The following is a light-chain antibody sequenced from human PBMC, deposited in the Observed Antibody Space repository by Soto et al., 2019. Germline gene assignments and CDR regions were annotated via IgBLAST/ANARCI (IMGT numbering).Light chain of an antibody. CDR3: QQGRSWPYCT. Sequence: EIVLTQSPATLSLSPGERATLSCRASQSVSSYLAWYQQKPGQAPRLLIYGAFNRATGIPDRFSGSGSGTDFTLSISSLEPEDYVVNYCQQGRSWPYCTFGQGTKLEIK. J-gene: IGKJ2*02. CDR2: GAF. V-gene: IGKV3-11*01. CDR1: QSVSSY.